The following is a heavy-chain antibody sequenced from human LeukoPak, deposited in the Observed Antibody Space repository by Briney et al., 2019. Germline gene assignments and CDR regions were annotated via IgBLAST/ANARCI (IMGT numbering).Heavy chain of an antibody. V-gene: IGHV3-23*01. CDR3: AKSNVDTAMVDYGMDV. CDR2: ISGSGGST. D-gene: IGHD5-18*01. CDR1: GFTFSTYA. J-gene: IGHJ6*02. Sequence: GGSLRLSCAASGFTFSTYAMSWVRQAPGKGLEWVSAISGSGGSTYYADSVEGRFTISRDNSKNTLYLQMNSLRAEDTAIYYCAKSNVDTAMVDYGMDVWGQGTTVTVSS.